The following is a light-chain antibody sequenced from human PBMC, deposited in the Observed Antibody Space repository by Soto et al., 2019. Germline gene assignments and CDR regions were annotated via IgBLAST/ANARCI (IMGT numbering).Light chain of an antibody. CDR1: SSDVGSYNL. CDR3: CSYAGSSTYV. V-gene: IGLV2-23*01. Sequence: QSALTQPASVSGSPGQSITISCTGTSSDVGSYNLVSWYQQHPGKAPKFMIYEATKRPSGVSNRFSGSKSGNTASLTIPGLQAEDEADYYCCSYAGSSTYVFGTGTKVTVL. CDR2: EAT. J-gene: IGLJ1*01.